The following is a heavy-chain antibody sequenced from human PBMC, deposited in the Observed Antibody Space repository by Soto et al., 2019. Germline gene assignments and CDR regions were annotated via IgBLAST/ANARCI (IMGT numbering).Heavy chain of an antibody. Sequence: EVQLVESGGGLVQPGGSLRLSCAASGFTFSDYDLHWVRQIPGKSLEWVSTIGTADDTYYPASVKGRFTISRENAKSSFYLQMNSLGAGDTAVYYCARARGGEWFGDLLSWGQGTLVTVSS. CDR3: ARARGGEWFGDLLS. CDR1: GFTFSDYD. J-gene: IGHJ4*02. D-gene: IGHD3-10*01. CDR2: IGTADDT. V-gene: IGHV3-13*01.